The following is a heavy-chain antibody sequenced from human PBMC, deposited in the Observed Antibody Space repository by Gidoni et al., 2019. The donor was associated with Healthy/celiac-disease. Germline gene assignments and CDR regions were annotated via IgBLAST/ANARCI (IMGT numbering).Heavy chain of an antibody. CDR2: ISGSGGST. V-gene: IGHV3-23*01. D-gene: IGHD3-22*01. Sequence: EVQLLESGGGLVQPGGSLRLSCDAAGFTYSSDAMSWVRQAPGKGLEWVSAISGSGGSTYYAASVKGRFTISRDNSKNTLYLQMNSLRAEDTAVYYCAKERSHYYDSSGYYSDAFDIWGQGTMVTVSS. CDR3: AKERSHYYDSSGYYSDAFDI. J-gene: IGHJ3*02. CDR1: GFTYSSDA.